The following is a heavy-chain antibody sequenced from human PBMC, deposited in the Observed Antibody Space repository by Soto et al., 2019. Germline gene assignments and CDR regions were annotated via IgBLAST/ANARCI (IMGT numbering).Heavy chain of an antibody. CDR3: ARMCYNWNYVMGDDSYYGLDV. CDR2: INHSGSI. CDR1: GGSFSGYY. D-gene: IGHD1-1*01. V-gene: IGHV4-34*01. J-gene: IGHJ6*02. Sequence: SETLSLTCAVYGGSFSGYYWSWIRQPPGKGLELIGEINHSGSINYNPSLKSRVTLPVDTSKNQLSLKLSSVTAADTAVYYCARMCYNWNYVMGDDSYYGLDVLGQGTTVTVSS.